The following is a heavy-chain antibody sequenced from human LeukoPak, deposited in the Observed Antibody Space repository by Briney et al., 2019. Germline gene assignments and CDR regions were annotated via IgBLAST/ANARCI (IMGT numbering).Heavy chain of an antibody. CDR3: ARAWVISRLGDAFDI. CDR2: VNPNTGNT. CDR1: GYTFTSYD. Sequence: ASVKVSCKASGYTFTSYDINWVRQATGQGLEWMGWVNPNTGNTGYAQKFQGRVTMTRNTSISTAYMELSSLRSEDTAVYYCARAWVISRLGDAFDIWGQGTMVAVSS. V-gene: IGHV1-8*01. D-gene: IGHD7-27*01. J-gene: IGHJ3*02.